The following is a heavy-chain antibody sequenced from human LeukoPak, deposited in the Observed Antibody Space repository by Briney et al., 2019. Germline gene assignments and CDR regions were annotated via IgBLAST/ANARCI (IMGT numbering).Heavy chain of an antibody. CDR1: GFTFDDYA. D-gene: IGHD6-13*01. V-gene: IGHV3-9*01. CDR2: ISWNSGSI. Sequence: GGSLRLSCAASGFTFDDYAMHWVRQAPGKGLEWVAGISWNSGSITYEDSVKGRFTISRDNAKNSLYLQMNSLRPEDTAVYYCATGGSSWLFDYWGQGTLVTVSS. CDR3: ATGGSSWLFDY. J-gene: IGHJ4*02.